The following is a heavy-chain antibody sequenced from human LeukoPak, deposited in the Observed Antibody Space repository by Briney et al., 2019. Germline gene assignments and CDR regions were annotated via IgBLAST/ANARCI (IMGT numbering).Heavy chain of an antibody. V-gene: IGHV3-21*01. CDR2: ISSSSYI. CDR1: GFTFSSYS. J-gene: IGHJ5*02. Sequence: GGSLRLSCAASGFTFSSYSMNWVRQAPGKGLEWVSSISSSSYIYYADSVKGRFTISRDNAKNSLYLQMNSLRAEDTAVYYCARGYCSSTSCLMRNWFDPWGQGTLVTVSS. D-gene: IGHD2-2*01. CDR3: ARGYCSSTSCLMRNWFDP.